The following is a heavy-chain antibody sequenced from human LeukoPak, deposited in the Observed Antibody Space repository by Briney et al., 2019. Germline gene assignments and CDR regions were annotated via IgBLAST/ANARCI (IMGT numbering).Heavy chain of an antibody. CDR1: GFTFSSSG. Sequence: GGSLRLSCAASGFTFSSSGMSWVRQAPGKGLEWVSFIYSDNTHYSDSVKGRFTISRDNSKNTLYLQMNSPRAEDTAVYYCARRAGAYSHPYDYWGQGTLVTVSS. CDR3: ARRAGAYSHPYDY. D-gene: IGHD4/OR15-4a*01. J-gene: IGHJ4*02. CDR2: IYSDNT. V-gene: IGHV3-53*01.